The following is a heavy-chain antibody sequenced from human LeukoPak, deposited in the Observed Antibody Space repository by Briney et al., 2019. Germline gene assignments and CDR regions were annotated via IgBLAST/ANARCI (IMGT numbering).Heavy chain of an antibody. CDR2: ISSSSSYI. Sequence: GGSLRLSCAASGFTFSSYSMNWVRQAPGKGLEWVSSISSSSSYIYYADSVKGRFTISRDNAKNSLYLQMNSLRAEDTAVYYCARDATVLRFLEWLGTYNWFDPWGQGTLVTVSS. J-gene: IGHJ5*02. D-gene: IGHD3-3*01. CDR1: GFTFSSYS. CDR3: ARDATVLRFLEWLGTYNWFDP. V-gene: IGHV3-21*01.